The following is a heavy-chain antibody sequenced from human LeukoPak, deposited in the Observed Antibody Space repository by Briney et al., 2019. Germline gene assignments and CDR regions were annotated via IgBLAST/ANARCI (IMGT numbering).Heavy chain of an antibody. CDR2: INDDGTYT. J-gene: IGHJ4*02. V-gene: IGHV3-74*01. Sequence: PGGSLRLSCAVSGLTSNTYWMHWVRHAPGKGLVRVSRINDDGTYTVYADSVKGRFTISRDNAESTLYLQMNSLRADDTAVYYCARMGRGPTVGAFDYWGQGTLVTVSS. CDR1: GLTSNTYW. D-gene: IGHD4-17*01. CDR3: ARMGRGPTVGAFDY.